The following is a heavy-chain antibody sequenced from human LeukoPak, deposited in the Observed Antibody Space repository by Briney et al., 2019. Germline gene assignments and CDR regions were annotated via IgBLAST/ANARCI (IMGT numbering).Heavy chain of an antibody. V-gene: IGHV3-66*01. Sequence: PGGSLRLSCAASEFSVGSNYMTWVRQAPGKGLEWVSLIYSGGSTYYADSVKGRFTISRDNSKNTLYLEMNSLRVEDTAEYYCARNLRWVVTGSILDYWGQGTLVTVSS. CDR3: ARNLRWVVTGSILDY. J-gene: IGHJ4*02. CDR2: IYSGGST. D-gene: IGHD2-21*02. CDR1: EFSVGSNY.